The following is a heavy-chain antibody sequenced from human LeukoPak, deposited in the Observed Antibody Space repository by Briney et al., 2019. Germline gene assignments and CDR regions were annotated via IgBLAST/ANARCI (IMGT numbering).Heavy chain of an antibody. Sequence: ASVKVSCKASGYTFTSYGISWVRQAPGQGLEWMGWISAYNGNTNYAQKLQGRVTMTTDTSTSTAYMEPRSLRSDDTAVYYCARDRLFGKKGSGPPYYYYYGMDVWGQGTTVTVSS. D-gene: IGHD3-10*02. J-gene: IGHJ6*02. CDR1: GYTFTSYG. V-gene: IGHV1-18*01. CDR2: ISAYNGNT. CDR3: ARDRLFGKKGSGPPYYYYYGMDV.